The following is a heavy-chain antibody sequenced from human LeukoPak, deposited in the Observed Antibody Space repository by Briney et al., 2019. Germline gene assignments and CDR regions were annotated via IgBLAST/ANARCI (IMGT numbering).Heavy chain of an antibody. CDR3: ARGGYYYDSSGFE. J-gene: IGHJ4*02. CDR1: GFTFSTYW. Sequence: GGSLRLSCAASGFTFSTYWMSWVRQTPGVGLEWVANIKQDGSETDYADSVKGRFTISRDNAKNSLYLQMNSLRAEDTAVYYCARGGYYYDSSGFEWGQGTLVTVSS. CDR2: IKQDGSET. V-gene: IGHV3-7*01. D-gene: IGHD3-22*01.